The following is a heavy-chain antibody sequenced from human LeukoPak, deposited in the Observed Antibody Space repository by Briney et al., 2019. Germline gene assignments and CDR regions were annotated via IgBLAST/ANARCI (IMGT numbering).Heavy chain of an antibody. CDR1: GYTFTGYY. J-gene: IGHJ6*02. D-gene: IGHD6-13*01. CDR2: INPNSGGT. Sequence: ASVKVSCKASGYTFTGYYMHWVRQAPGQGLEWMGWINPNSGGTNYAQKFQGRVTMTRDTSISTAYMELSSLRSEDTAVYYCARGNPRNPGIAAAGGSDSDYGMDVWGQGTTVTVSS. CDR3: ARGNPRNPGIAAAGGSDSDYGMDV. V-gene: IGHV1-2*02.